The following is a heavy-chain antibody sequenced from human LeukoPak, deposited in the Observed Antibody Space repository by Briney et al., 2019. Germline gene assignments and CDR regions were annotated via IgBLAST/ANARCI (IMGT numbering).Heavy chain of an antibody. J-gene: IGHJ4*02. CDR2: ISSSSSYI. CDR3: ARDGVTTQQGY. V-gene: IGHV3-21*01. CDR1: GFTFSSYS. Sequence: GGSLRLSCAASGFTFSSYSMNWVRQAPGKGLEWVSSISSSSSYIYYADSVKGRFTISRDNAKNSLYLQMNSLRAEDSAVYYCARDGVTTQQGYWGQGTLVTVSS. D-gene: IGHD4-17*01.